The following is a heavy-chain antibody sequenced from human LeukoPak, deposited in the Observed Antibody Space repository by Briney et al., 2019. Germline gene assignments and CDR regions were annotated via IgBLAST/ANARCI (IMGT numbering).Heavy chain of an antibody. CDR1: GGTFSSYA. Sequence: SVKVSCKASGGTFSSYAISWVRQAPGQGLEWMGRIIPILGIANYAQKFQGRVTITADKSTSTAYMELSSLRSEDTAVYYCARDFYYDSSGYYHWGQGTLVTVSS. D-gene: IGHD3-22*01. J-gene: IGHJ4*02. V-gene: IGHV1-69*04. CDR3: ARDFYYDSSGYYH. CDR2: IIPILGIA.